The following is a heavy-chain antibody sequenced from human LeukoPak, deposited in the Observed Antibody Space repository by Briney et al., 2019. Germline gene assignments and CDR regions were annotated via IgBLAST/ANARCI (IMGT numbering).Heavy chain of an antibody. J-gene: IGHJ4*02. CDR1: SGSISSYY. CDR3: ARSHGGY. Sequence: SETLSLTCTVSSGSISSYYWTWIRQPPGKGLEWIGYIYNSGSTDYNPSLKSQVTMSLDTSKNQFSLNLSSVTAADTAVYYCARSHGGYWGQGILVTVSS. V-gene: IGHV4-59*01. CDR2: IYNSGST.